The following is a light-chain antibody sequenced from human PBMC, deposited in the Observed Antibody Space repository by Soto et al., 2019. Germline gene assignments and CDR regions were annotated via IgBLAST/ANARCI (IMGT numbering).Light chain of an antibody. CDR3: QQYGSSPPIT. CDR2: GAS. V-gene: IGKV3-20*01. CDR1: QSVRGN. Sequence: EIVMKQSPASLSVTPGERATLSCRASQSVRGNLAWYQQKPGQSPRLLIYGASSRATGIPDRFSGSGSGTDFTLTISRLEPEDFAVYYCQQYGSSPPITFGQGTRLEV. J-gene: IGKJ5*01.